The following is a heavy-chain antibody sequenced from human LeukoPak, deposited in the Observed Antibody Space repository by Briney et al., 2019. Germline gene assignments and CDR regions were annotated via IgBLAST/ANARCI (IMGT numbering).Heavy chain of an antibody. CDR1: GFTFSSYV. CDR2: ISGSGGST. CDR3: ANRNWEFCSSGSCYYFDN. V-gene: IGHV3-23*01. Sequence: GGSLRLSCAASGFTFSSYVMSWVRQAPVKGLEWVSGISGSGGSTYYADSVKGRFTISRDNSKNTVYLQMNSLRVEDTAVYYCANRNWEFCSSGSCYYFDNWGQGTLVTVSS. J-gene: IGHJ4*02. D-gene: IGHD2-15*01.